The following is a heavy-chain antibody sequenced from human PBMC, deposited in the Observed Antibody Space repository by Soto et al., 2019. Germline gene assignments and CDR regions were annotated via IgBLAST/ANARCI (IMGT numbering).Heavy chain of an antibody. V-gene: IGHV4-38-2*02. J-gene: IGHJ4*02. CDR2: IYHSGSA. D-gene: IGHD3-22*01. CDR3: VREGYYDPEPSPDY. CDR1: NYSISRTYY. Sequence: SQTLSLTCGVSNYSISRTYYWGWIRQAPGKGLEWIGCIYHSGSAYYNPSLKSRVTISVDTSNNQFSLELISVTAADTAVYYCVREGYYDPEPSPDYWGQGLLVTVSS.